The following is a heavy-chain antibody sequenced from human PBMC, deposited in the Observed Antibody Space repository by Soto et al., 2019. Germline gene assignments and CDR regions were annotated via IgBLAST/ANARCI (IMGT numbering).Heavy chain of an antibody. D-gene: IGHD1-26*01. V-gene: IGHV1-46*02. CDR2: FNPSDGDT. CDR3: ASDRGGPDWENEAWEI. Sequence: QVNLVQSGTEVKKPGASVKLSCQASGYSFNNYYMHWVRQAPGQGLEWMGMFNPSDGDTRYAQQFQGRVTVTGDTTTSTLYMELSSLRYEDTAVYSCASDRGGPDWENEAWEIWGQGTMVTVSS. J-gene: IGHJ3*02. CDR1: GYSFNNYY.